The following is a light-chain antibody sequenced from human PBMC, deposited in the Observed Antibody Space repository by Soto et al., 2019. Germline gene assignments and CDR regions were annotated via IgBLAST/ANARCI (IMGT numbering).Light chain of an antibody. CDR2: DAS. V-gene: IGKV3-11*01. CDR1: QRIDTS. J-gene: IGKJ5*01. Sequence: EIVMTQSPATLSVSPGERATLSCRASQRIDTSLAWYQQRPGQAPRLLIYDASHRAAGIPARFSGSGFGTDFTLTISSLEPEDAAVYYCQQRSNWPPITFGQGTRLEIK. CDR3: QQRSNWPPIT.